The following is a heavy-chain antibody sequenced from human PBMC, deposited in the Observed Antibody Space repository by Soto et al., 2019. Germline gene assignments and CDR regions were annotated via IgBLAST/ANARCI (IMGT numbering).Heavy chain of an antibody. Sequence: QVQLQESGPGLVKPSQTLSLTCTVSGGYISSGGYYWNWIRQHPGKGLEWIGYIYYSGSTYYNPSLKSRVTISVDTSKNQFSLKLSSVTAADTAVYYCAREETMVRGAVGYWGQGTLVTVSS. CDR3: AREETMVRGAVGY. CDR1: GGYISSGGYY. J-gene: IGHJ4*02. D-gene: IGHD3-10*01. V-gene: IGHV4-31*03. CDR2: IYYSGST.